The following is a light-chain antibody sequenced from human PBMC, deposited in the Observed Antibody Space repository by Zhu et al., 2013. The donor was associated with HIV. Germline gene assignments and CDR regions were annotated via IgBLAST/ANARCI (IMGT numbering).Light chain of an antibody. Sequence: DIVMTQSPISLSVSPGERATLSCRASQSVNRFLAWYQKLPGQAPRLLIYAASARASGIPTRFSGSGSGTEFSLTISSLQSDDFALYYCQQYGTSPGTFGQGTKVEVK. CDR1: QSVNRF. V-gene: IGKV3D-15*01. CDR3: QQYGTSPGT. J-gene: IGKJ1*01. CDR2: AAS.